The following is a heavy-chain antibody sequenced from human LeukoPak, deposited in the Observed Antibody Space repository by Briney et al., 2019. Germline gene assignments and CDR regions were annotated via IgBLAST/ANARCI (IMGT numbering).Heavy chain of an antibody. CDR1: GGSISSHY. CDR2: IYYSGST. J-gene: IGHJ6*03. CDR3: ARGGGAEPYYDFWSGYYTGSGTDYYYYYMDV. D-gene: IGHD3-3*01. V-gene: IGHV4-59*11. Sequence: SETLSLTCTVSGGSISSHYWSWIRQPPGKGLEWIGHIYYSGSTNYNPSLKSRVTISVDTSKNQFSLKLSSVTAADTAVYYCARGGGAEPYYDFWSGYYTGSGTDYYYYYMDVWGKGTTVTVSS.